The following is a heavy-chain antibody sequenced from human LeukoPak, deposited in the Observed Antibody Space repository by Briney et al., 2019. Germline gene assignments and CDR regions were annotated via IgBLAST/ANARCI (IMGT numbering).Heavy chain of an antibody. CDR2: ISDIGSI. J-gene: IGHJ4*02. CDR3: AGHHPRNTVDF. V-gene: IGHV4-59*08. CDR1: GGSISSYY. Sequence: SETLSLTCTVSGGSISSYYWSWIRQPPGKGLEWIAYISDIGSINYNPSLKSRLTISLDTSKNQFSLKLSSVTAADTAVYYCAGHHPRNTVDFWGQGTLVTVSS. D-gene: IGHD2-8*02.